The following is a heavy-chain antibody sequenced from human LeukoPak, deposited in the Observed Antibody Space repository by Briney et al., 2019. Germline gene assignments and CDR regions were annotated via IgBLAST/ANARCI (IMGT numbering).Heavy chain of an antibody. V-gene: IGHV1-2*02. Sequence: ASVKVSCKASGYTFTGYFMHWVRQAPGQGLEWMGWINPHSGGTDSAQNFQGRVTMTRDTSINTAYMELTRMTSDDTAVYFCARGGGTSGPELDYWGQGTLVTVSS. CDR3: ARGGGTSGPELDY. CDR1: GYTFTGYF. J-gene: IGHJ4*02. D-gene: IGHD3-3*01. CDR2: INPHSGGT.